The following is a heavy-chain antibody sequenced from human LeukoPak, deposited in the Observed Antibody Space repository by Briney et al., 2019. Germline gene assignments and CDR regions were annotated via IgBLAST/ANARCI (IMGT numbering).Heavy chain of an antibody. CDR3: ARSFHYHDSSGYPVDAFDI. CDR2: IYYSGST. D-gene: IGHD3-22*01. CDR1: GGSISSHY. J-gene: IGHJ3*02. Sequence: SETLSLTCTVSGGSISSHYWSWIRQPPGKGLEWIGYIYYSGSTNYNPSLKSRVTISVDTSKNQFSLKLSSVTAADTAVYYCARSFHYHDSSGYPVDAFDIWGQGTMVTVSS. V-gene: IGHV4-59*11.